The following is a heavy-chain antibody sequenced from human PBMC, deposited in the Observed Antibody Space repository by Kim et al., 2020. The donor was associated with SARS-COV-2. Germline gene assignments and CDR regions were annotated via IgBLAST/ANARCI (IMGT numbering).Heavy chain of an antibody. J-gene: IGHJ4*02. CDR2: ISGTGGHT. V-gene: IGHV3-23*01. Sequence: GGSLRLSCAASGFTFSSYAMNWVRQAPGEGLEWVSYISGTGGHTYYADSVKGRFTISRDNSKNTLYLQMNSLRAEDTAVYYCARVYNWNYRAFDYWGQRTLVTVSS. CDR1: GFTFSSYA. CDR3: ARVYNWNYRAFDY. D-gene: IGHD1-20*01.